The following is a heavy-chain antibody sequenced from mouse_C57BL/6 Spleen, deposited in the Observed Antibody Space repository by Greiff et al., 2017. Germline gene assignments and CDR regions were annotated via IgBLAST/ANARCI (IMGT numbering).Heavy chain of an antibody. CDR2: INPSSGYP. CDR1: GYTFTSYT. V-gene: IGHV1-4*01. D-gene: IGHD2-4*01. J-gene: IGHJ3*01. Sequence: VQLQQSGAELARPGASVKMSCKASGYTFTSYTMHWVKQRPGQGLEWIGYINPSSGYPKYNQKFKDKATLTADKSSSTAYMQLSSLTSEDSAVYYCARLYYDYDVRFAYWGQGTLVTVSA. CDR3: ARLYYDYDVRFAY.